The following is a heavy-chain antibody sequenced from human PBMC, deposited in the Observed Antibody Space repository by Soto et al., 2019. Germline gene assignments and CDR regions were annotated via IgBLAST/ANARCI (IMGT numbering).Heavy chain of an antibody. J-gene: IGHJ4*02. CDR3: AREQLHVVMPDY. Sequence: EVQLVESGGGLVQPGGSLRLSCAASGFTFSSYWLNWVRQAPGKGLEWVANIKQDGSEKYYVDSVKGRFTISRDTTKNALYLQMNSLRAEDTAVYYCAREQLHVVMPDYWGQGTLGTVSS. V-gene: IGHV3-7*01. CDR2: IKQDGSEK. D-gene: IGHD1-1*01. CDR1: GFTFSSYW.